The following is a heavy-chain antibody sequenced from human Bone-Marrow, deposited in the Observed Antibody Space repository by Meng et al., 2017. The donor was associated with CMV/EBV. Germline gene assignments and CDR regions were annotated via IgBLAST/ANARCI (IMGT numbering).Heavy chain of an antibody. CDR1: SISSGGYY. Sequence: SISSGGYYWSWIRQHPGKGLAWIGYIYYSGSTYYNPSLKSRVTISVDTSKNQFSLKLSSVTAADTAVYYCARGRGVRGVITRGYYFDYWGQGTLVTVSS. CDR2: IYYSGST. CDR3: ARGRGVRGVITRGYYFDY. D-gene: IGHD3-10*01. J-gene: IGHJ4*02. V-gene: IGHV4-31*02.